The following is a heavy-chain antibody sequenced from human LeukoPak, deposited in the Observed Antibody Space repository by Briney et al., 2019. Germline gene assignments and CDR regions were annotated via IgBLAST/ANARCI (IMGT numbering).Heavy chain of an antibody. J-gene: IGHJ4*02. V-gene: IGHV3-30-3*01. CDR3: ARDIPYTMIAGY. CDR1: GFTFSSYA. Sequence: GRSLRLSCAASGFTFSSYAMHWVRQAPGKGLEWVAVISYDGSNKYYADSVKGRFTISRDNSKNTLYLQMNSLRAEDTAVYYCARDIPYTMIAGYWGQGTLVTVSS. D-gene: IGHD3-22*01. CDR2: ISYDGSNK.